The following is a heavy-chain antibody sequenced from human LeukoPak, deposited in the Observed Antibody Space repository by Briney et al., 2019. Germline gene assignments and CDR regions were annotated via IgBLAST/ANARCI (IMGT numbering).Heavy chain of an antibody. D-gene: IGHD2-2*01. CDR2: IKQDRSEK. CDR3: ARRDVSSTYYYYYMDV. V-gene: IGHV3-7*01. J-gene: IGHJ6*03. CDR1: GFTFSSYW. Sequence: GGSLRLSCAASGFTFSSYWMSWVRQAPGKGLEWVANIKQDRSEKYYVDSVKGRFTISRDNAKNSLYLQMNSLRAEDTAVYYCARRDVSSTYYYYYMDVWGKGTTVTVSS.